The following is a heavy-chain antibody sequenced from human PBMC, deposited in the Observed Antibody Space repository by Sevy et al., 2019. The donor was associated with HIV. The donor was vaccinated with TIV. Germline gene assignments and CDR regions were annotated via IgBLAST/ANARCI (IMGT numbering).Heavy chain of an antibody. D-gene: IGHD6-13*01. CDR1: GYTFTGYY. V-gene: IGHV1-2*02. CDR3: ARVSSSWYSYYYYGMDV. CDR2: INPNSGGT. J-gene: IGHJ6*02. Sequence: ASVKVSCKASGYTFTGYYMHWVRQAPGQGLEWMGWINPNSGGTNYAQKFQGRVTMTRDTSISTAYMELSRLRSDDTAMYYCARVSSSWYSYYYYGMDVWGQGTTVTVSS.